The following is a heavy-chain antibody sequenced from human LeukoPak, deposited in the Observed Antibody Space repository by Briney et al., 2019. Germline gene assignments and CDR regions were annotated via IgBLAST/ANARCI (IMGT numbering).Heavy chain of an antibody. Sequence: QAGGSLRLSCAAAGFTFRSYAMNWVRQGPGKGLEWVSTMSASDAGTYYADSVKGRFTISRDNSKNTLYLQMNSLRAEDTAVYYCARDDSSGYSYGMDVWGQGTTVTVSS. V-gene: IGHV3-23*01. CDR1: GFTFRSYA. J-gene: IGHJ6*02. CDR3: ARDDSSGYSYGMDV. D-gene: IGHD3-22*01. CDR2: MSASDAGT.